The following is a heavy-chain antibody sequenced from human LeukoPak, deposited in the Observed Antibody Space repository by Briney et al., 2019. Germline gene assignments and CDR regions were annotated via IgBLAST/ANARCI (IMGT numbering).Heavy chain of an antibody. Sequence: SETLSLTCTVSGGSISSSSYYWGWIRQPPGKGLEGIVSIYYSGSTYYNPSLKSRVTISVDTSRNQFSLKLSSVTAADTAVYYCAREIPGDHDIVVVTHSGAFDYWGQGTLVTVSS. V-gene: IGHV4-39*07. CDR2: IYYSGST. CDR3: AREIPGDHDIVVVTHSGAFDY. CDR1: GGSISSSSYY. J-gene: IGHJ4*02. D-gene: IGHD2-21*02.